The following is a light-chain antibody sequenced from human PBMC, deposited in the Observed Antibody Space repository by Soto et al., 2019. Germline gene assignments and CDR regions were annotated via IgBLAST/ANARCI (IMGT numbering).Light chain of an antibody. J-gene: IGKJ4*01. V-gene: IGKV3-20*01. CDR1: QSRTTNY. CDR3: QQGVT. CDR2: DAS. Sequence: DIVLTQSPGTLSLSPGERATLSFRASQSRTTNYLAWYQQKPGQAPRLLIYDASSTAPGIPDRFSGSGSGTDFTLTIARLEPEDFAVFYCQQGVTFGGGIKVEIK.